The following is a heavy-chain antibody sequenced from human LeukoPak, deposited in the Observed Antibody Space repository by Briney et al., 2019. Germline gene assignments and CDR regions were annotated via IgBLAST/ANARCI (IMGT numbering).Heavy chain of an antibody. D-gene: IGHD4-17*01. CDR3: ARGTTVTRNDY. V-gene: IGHV1-69*05. J-gene: IGHJ4*02. Sequence: ASVKVSCKASGGTFSSYAISWVRQAPGQGLEWMGGIIPIFGTANYAQKFQGRVTITTDESTSTAYMELNSLRSEDTAVYYCARGTTVTRNDYWGQGTLVTVSS. CDR1: GGTFSSYA. CDR2: IIPIFGTA.